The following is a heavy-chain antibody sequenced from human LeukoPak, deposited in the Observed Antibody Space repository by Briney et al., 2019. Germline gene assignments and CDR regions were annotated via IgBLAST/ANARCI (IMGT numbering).Heavy chain of an antibody. CDR2: IYYTGNT. V-gene: IGHV4-59*01. CDR3: ARGGGAAGYDNEFDY. Sequence: PSETLSLTCTVSGGSIGSYYWSWIRQPPGEGLEWIGYIYYTGNTNFNPSLMSRVTISVDTSKNQFSLKLTSVTAADAAVYYCARGGGAAGYDNEFDYWGQGALVTVSS. CDR1: GGSIGSYY. J-gene: IGHJ4*02. D-gene: IGHD5-12*01.